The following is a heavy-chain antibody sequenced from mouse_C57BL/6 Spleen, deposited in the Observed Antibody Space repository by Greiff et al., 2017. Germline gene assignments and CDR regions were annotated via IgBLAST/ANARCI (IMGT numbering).Heavy chain of an antibody. Sequence: VQLQQSGPELVKPGASVKIPCKASGYTFTDYNMDWVKQSHGKSLEWIGDINPNNGGTIYNQKFKGKATLTVDKSSSTAYMELRSLTSGDTAVYYCARSLYYAMDYWGQGTSVTVSS. CDR1: GYTFTDYN. V-gene: IGHV1-18*01. J-gene: IGHJ4*01. CDR3: ARSLYYAMDY. CDR2: INPNNGGT.